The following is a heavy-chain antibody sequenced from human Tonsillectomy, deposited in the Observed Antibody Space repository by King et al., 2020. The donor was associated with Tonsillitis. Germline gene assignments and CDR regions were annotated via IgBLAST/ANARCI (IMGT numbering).Heavy chain of an antibody. Sequence: QLVQSGAKVKKSGESLRISCKGSGYSFTSYWISWVRQMPGKGLEWMGRIDPSDSYTDYSPSFQGHVTISADKSISTAYLLWSSLKASDTAMYYCASTSSGSGYYYYGMDVWGLGTTVTVSS. J-gene: IGHJ6*02. V-gene: IGHV5-10-1*03. D-gene: IGHD3-22*01. CDR3: ASTSSGSGYYYYGMDV. CDR2: IDPSDSYT. CDR1: GYSFTSYW.